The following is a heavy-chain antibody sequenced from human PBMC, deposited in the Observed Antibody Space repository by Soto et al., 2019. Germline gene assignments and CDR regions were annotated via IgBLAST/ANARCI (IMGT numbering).Heavy chain of an antibody. J-gene: IGHJ3*02. CDR3: ARDKVQQWEDAFDI. V-gene: IGHV3-21*01. D-gene: IGHD6-19*01. CDR2: ISSSSSYI. Sequence: EVQLVESGGGLVKPGGSLRLSCAASGFTFSSYSMNWVRQAPGKGLEWVSSISSSSSYIYYADSVKGRFTISRDNAKNSLYLQMNSLRAEDTAVYYCARDKVQQWEDAFDIWAQGTMVTVSS. CDR1: GFTFSSYS.